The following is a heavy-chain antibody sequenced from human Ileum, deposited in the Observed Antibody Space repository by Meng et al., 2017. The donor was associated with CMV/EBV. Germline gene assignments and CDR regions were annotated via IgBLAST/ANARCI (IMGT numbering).Heavy chain of an antibody. J-gene: IGHJ4*02. V-gene: IGHV1-69*05. Sequence: SVKVSCKASGGTFSSYAISWVRQAPGQGLEWMGGIIPIFGTANYAQKFQGRVTITTDESTSTAYMELSRLRSEDTAVYYCARDTAAAGRLDYWGQGTLVTVSS. CDR2: IIPIFGTA. CDR1: GGTFSSYA. CDR3: ARDTAAAGRLDY. D-gene: IGHD6-13*01.